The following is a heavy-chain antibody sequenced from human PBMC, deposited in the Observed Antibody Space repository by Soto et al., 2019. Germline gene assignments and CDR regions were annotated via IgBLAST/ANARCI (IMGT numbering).Heavy chain of an antibody. D-gene: IGHD1-20*01. CDR1: GYTFTSYY. CDR3: ARVYNWNGGAPGY. J-gene: IGHJ4*02. V-gene: IGHV1-46*01. Sequence: ASVKVSCKASGYTFTSYYMHWVRQAPGQGLEWMGIINPSGGSTSYAQKFQGRVTMTRDTSTSTVYMELSGLRSEDTAMYYCARVYNWNGGAPGYWGQGTLVTVSS. CDR2: INPSGGST.